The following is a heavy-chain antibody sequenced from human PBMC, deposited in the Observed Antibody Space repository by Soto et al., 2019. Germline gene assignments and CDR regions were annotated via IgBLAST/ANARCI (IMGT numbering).Heavy chain of an antibody. CDR3: ARDTIQLERRGYFDD. V-gene: IGHV1-46*01. D-gene: IGHD1-1*01. CDR2: INPSGGST. CDR1: GYTFTSYY. J-gene: IGHJ4*02. Sequence: VASLKVSCKASGYTFTSYYMHWVRQAPGQGLEWMGIINPSGGSTSYAQKFQGRVTMTRDTSTSTVYMKLSSLRSEDTAVYYCARDTIQLERRGYFDDWGQGTLVTVSS.